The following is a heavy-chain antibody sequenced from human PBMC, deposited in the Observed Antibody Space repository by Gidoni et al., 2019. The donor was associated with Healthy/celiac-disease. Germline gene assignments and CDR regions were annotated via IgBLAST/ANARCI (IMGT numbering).Heavy chain of an antibody. Sequence: EVQLVESGGGLVQPGGSVRLSCAASRFTFSSYRMNWVSQAPGKGLEWVSYISSSSSTIYYADSVKGRFTISRDNAKNSLYLQMNSLRAEDTAVYYGARDVGWTSPFQHWGQGTLVTVSS. J-gene: IGHJ1*01. CDR1: RFTFSSYR. D-gene: IGHD2-15*01. CDR3: ARDVGWTSPFQH. CDR2: ISSSSSTI. V-gene: IGHV3-48*01.